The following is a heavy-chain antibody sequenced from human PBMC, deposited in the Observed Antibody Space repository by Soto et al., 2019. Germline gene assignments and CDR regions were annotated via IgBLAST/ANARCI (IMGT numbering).Heavy chain of an antibody. CDR1: GGSISSSSYY. J-gene: IGHJ3*01. Sequence: PSETLSLTCTVSGGSISSSSYYWGWIRQPPGKGLEWIGYIYYDGGTTYNSPTKSRVTIATATTKSQLSLQLTSATPADAAVYYCAGVLPGIAAAYNAFDVWGQGTMVTVSS. V-gene: IGHV4-61*05. D-gene: IGHD6-13*01. CDR2: IYYDGGT. CDR3: AGVLPGIAAAYNAFDV.